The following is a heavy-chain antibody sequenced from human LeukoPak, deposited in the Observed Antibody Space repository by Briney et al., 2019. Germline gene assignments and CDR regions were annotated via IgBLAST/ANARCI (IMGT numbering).Heavy chain of an antibody. J-gene: IGHJ5*02. Sequence: PSETLSLTCTVSGYSISSGYYWGWIRQPPGKGLEGIGSIYHSGSTYYNPSLKSRVTISVDTSKNQFSLKLSSVTAADTAVYYCARDSIAAAANWFDPWGQGTLVTVSS. V-gene: IGHV4-38-2*02. CDR3: ARDSIAAAANWFDP. CDR2: IYHSGST. D-gene: IGHD6-13*01. CDR1: GYSISSGYY.